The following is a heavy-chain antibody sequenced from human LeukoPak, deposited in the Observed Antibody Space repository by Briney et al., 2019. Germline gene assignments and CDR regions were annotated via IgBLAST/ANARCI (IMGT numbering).Heavy chain of an antibody. V-gene: IGHV3-74*01. D-gene: IGHD4-11*01. Sequence: GGSLRLSCVASGFTFSSYWMHWVRQDPRKGLVWVSRINGDGRNINYADSVRGRFTISRDNAKNTLYLQMNSLRAEDTAVYYCARPAVTAGYYYYMDVWGKGTTVTVSS. CDR2: INGDGRNI. CDR1: GFTFSSYW. CDR3: ARPAVTAGYYYYMDV. J-gene: IGHJ6*03.